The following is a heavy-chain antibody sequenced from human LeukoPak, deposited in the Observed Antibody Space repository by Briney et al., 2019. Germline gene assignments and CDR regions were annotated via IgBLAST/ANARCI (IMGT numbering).Heavy chain of an antibody. CDR3: ARDSYDYGDNDAFDI. CDR1: GGSISSSNW. Sequence: SGTLSLTCAVSGGSISSSNWWSWVRQPPGKGLEWIGEIYHSGSTNYNPSLKSRVTISVDTSKNQFSLKLSSVTAADTAVYYCARDSYDYGDNDAFDIWGQGTMVTVSS. CDR2: IYHSGST. D-gene: IGHD4-17*01. V-gene: IGHV4-4*02. J-gene: IGHJ3*02.